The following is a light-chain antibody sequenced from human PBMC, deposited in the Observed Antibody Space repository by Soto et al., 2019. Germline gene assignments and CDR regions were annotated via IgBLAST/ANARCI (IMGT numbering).Light chain of an antibody. V-gene: IGLV2-14*01. J-gene: IGLJ3*02. CDR1: SSDVGAFTY. Sequence: QSALTQPASVSGSPGQSITISCTGTSSDVGAFTYVSWYQQHPGKAPKVMIYDVGDRPSGVSTRFSGSKSGNTASLTISGLQAEDEADYYCTSYTTSDTLVFGGGTQLTVL. CDR2: DVG. CDR3: TSYTTSDTLV.